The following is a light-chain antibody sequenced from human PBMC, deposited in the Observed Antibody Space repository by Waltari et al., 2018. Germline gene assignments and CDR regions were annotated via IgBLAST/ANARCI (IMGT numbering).Light chain of an antibody. J-gene: IGLJ2*01. Sequence: SYDLTQPPSVSVSPGQTASLSSSGDNLGDKYFSWCPHQPGQPPVLVIFRDAKRPSGIPERFSGSNSGNTATLTISGTQAMDEADYYCQAWDTGTAGVVFGGGTKLTVL. CDR3: QAWDTGTAGVV. V-gene: IGLV3-1*01. CDR1: NLGDKY. CDR2: RDA.